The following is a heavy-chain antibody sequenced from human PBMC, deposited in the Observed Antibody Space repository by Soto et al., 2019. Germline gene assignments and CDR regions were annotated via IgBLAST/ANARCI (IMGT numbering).Heavy chain of an antibody. CDR1: RGSISSYY. V-gene: IGHV4-59*08. CDR2: IYYSGTT. D-gene: IGHD3-22*01. J-gene: IGHJ4*02. Sequence: SETLSLTCAVSRGSISSYYWNWIRQPPGKGLEWIGYIYYSGTTYYNPSLKSRLTISIDTSKKQFSLRLTSVTAADTAVYYCATYDSSGLAFWGQGTLVTVSS. CDR3: ATYDSSGLAF.